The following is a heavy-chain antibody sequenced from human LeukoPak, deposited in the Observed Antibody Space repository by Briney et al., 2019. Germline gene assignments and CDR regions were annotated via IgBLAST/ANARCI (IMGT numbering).Heavy chain of an antibody. CDR1: GGSISSYY. J-gene: IGHJ3*02. D-gene: IGHD5-24*01. V-gene: IGHV4-4*07. CDR3: ARDHGNDGYPLEEYAFDI. CDR2: IYTSGST. Sequence: NPSETLSLTCTVSGGSISSYYWSWIRQPAGKGLEWIGRIYTSGSTNYNPSLKSRVTISVDTSKNQFSLKLSSVTAADTAVYYCARDHGNDGYPLEEYAFDIWGQGTMVTVSS.